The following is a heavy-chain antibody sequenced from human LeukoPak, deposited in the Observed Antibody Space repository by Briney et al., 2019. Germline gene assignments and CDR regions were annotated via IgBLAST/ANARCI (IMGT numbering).Heavy chain of an antibody. CDR1: GFTFDDYA. J-gene: IGHJ4*02. CDR3: ARDSQHLNFDY. CDR2: ISGDGDST. D-gene: IGHD3-3*02. Sequence: GGSLRLSCAASGFTFDDYAMHWVRQAPGKGLEWVSLISGDGDSTSYADSVKGRFTISRDNAKNSLYLQMNSLRAEDTAVYYCARDSQHLNFDYWGQGTLVTVSS. V-gene: IGHV3-43*02.